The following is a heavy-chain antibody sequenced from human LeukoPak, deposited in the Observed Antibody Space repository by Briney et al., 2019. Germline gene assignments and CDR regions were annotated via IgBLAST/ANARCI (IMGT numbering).Heavy chain of an antibody. CDR1: GFAFSSYA. D-gene: IGHD3-22*01. V-gene: IGHV3-30*01. CDR3: ASWDSYYYDSSGGLGY. J-gene: IGHJ4*02. Sequence: QPGRSLRLSCAASGFAFSSYAMHWVRQAPGKGLEWVAVISYDGSNKYYADSVKGRFTISRDNSKNTLYPQMNSLRAEDTAVYYCASWDSYYYDSSGGLGYWGQGTLVTVSS. CDR2: ISYDGSNK.